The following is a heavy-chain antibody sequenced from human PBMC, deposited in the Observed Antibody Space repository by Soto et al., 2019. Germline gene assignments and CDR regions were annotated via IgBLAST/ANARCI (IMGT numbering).Heavy chain of an antibody. CDR3: AKVKIAARYFDY. CDR2: ISGSGGST. V-gene: IGHV3-23*01. D-gene: IGHD6-6*01. J-gene: IGHJ4*02. Sequence: PWGSLRLSCAASGFTFSSYAMSWVRQAPGKGLEWVSAISGSGGSTYYADSVKGRFTISRDNSKNTLYLQMNSLRAEDTAVYYCAKVKIAARYFDYWGQGTLVTVSS. CDR1: GFTFSSYA.